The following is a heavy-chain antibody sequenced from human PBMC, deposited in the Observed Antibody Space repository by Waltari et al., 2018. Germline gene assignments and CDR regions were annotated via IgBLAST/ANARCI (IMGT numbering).Heavy chain of an antibody. D-gene: IGHD4-17*01. J-gene: IGHJ1*01. CDR1: GFTFSRYA. V-gene: IGHV3-23*04. CDR3: AKFPHYGDYEIEYFQH. Sequence: EVQLVESGGGLVQPGGYLRLSCSASGFTFSRYAISWVRQAPGKGLEWVSAISGSGGSTYYADSVKGRFTISRDNSKNTLYLQMNSLRAEDTAVYYCAKFPHYGDYEIEYFQHWGQGTLVTVSS. CDR2: ISGSGGST.